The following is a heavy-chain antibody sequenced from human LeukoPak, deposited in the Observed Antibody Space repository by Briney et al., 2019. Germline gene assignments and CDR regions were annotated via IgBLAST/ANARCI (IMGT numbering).Heavy chain of an antibody. J-gene: IGHJ6*03. Sequence: SETLSLTCTVSSGSISSYYWGWIRQPPGKGLEWIGDIYYTGSTNYDPSLKSRVTISLDTSKNQFSLKLSSVTAADTAVYYCARTLLAAAGYYYYMDVWGKGTTVTVSS. V-gene: IGHV4-59*08. CDR2: IYYTGST. CDR1: SGSISSYY. D-gene: IGHD6-13*01. CDR3: ARTLLAAAGYYYYMDV.